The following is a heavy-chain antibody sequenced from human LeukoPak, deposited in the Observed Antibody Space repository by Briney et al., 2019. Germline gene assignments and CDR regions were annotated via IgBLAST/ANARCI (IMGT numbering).Heavy chain of an antibody. CDR3: ARDQYDFWSGAANWFDP. Sequence: KXXCKASGXXXXXXAXHWVRQXPXQGXEXXGXXXAGNGNTKSSQKFQDRVTITRDTSASMVYMELSSLRSEDTAEYYCARDQYDFWSGAANWFDPWGQGTLVTVSS. D-gene: IGHD3-3*01. CDR1: GXXXXXXA. V-gene: IGHV1-3*01. J-gene: IGHJ5*02. CDR2: XXAGNGNT.